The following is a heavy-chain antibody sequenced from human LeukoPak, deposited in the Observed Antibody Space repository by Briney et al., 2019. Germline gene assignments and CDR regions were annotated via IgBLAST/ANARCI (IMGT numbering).Heavy chain of an antibody. J-gene: IGHJ4*02. CDR1: GYSISSGYY. CDR2: IYHSGST. CDR3: ARAGGRYSYGFYPLDC. Sequence: SETLSLTCTVSGYSISSGYYWGWIWQPPGKGLEWIGSIYHSGSTYYDPSLKSRITISVDTSKNQFSLKLSSVTAADTAVYYCARAGGRYSYGFYPLDCWGQGTLVTVSS. V-gene: IGHV4-38-2*02. D-gene: IGHD5-18*01.